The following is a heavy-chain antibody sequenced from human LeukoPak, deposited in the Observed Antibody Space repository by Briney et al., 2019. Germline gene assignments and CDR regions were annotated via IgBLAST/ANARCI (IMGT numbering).Heavy chain of an antibody. V-gene: IGHV1-2*02. J-gene: IGHJ4*02. CDR1: GYTFTGYY. CDR2: INPNSGGT. D-gene: IGHD5-18*01. Sequence: ASVKVSCKASGYTFTGYYMHWVRQAPGQGLEWMGWINPNSGGTNYAQKFQGRVTMTRDTSISTAYMELSRLRSDDTAVYYCARAWGYSYGPHFNYWGQGTLVTVSS. CDR3: ARAWGYSYGPHFNY.